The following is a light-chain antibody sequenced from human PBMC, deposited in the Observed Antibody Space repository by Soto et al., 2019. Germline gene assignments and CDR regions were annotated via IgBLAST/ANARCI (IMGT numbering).Light chain of an antibody. J-gene: IGKJ1*01. CDR2: DSS. V-gene: IGKV3-15*01. Sequence: EIVLTQSPAALSVSPGERVTLSCRASQGIGDTLAWYQQKPGQTPRLLIYDSSTRAIGIPIRFSGSGSGTEFTLTISSLQSEDFAVYYCQQYNNWPPWTFGQGTKVDIK. CDR3: QQYNNWPPWT. CDR1: QGIGDT.